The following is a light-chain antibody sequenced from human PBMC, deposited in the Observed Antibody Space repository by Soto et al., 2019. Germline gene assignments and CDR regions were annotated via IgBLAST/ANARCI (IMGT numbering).Light chain of an antibody. CDR2: RAS. CDR3: QQYNSFPQT. CDR1: QGISNY. V-gene: IGKV1-8*01. J-gene: IGKJ2*01. Sequence: AIRMTQSPSSFSASTGDRVTITCRATQGISNYLAWYQQKPGKAPKLLIYRASVLESGVPSRFIGGGSGTNVSLTISYLQSEDFATYYCQQYNSFPQTFGQGTKLEIK.